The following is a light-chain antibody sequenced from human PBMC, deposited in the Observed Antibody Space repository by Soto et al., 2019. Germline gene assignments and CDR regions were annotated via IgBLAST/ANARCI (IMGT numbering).Light chain of an antibody. Sequence: QTVVTQSPSASASLGASVKLTCTLSSGHSSYAIAWHQQQPEKGPRYLMKLNSDGSHSKGDGIPDRFSGPSSGAERYLTISSLQSEDEADYYCQTWGTGIVVFGGGTKVTVL. CDR2: LNSDGSH. J-gene: IGLJ2*01. CDR1: SGHSSYA. CDR3: QTWGTGIVV. V-gene: IGLV4-69*01.